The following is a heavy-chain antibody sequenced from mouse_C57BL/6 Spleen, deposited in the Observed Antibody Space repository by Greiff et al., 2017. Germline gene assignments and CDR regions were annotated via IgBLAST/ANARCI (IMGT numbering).Heavy chain of an antibody. Sequence: VQLQQSGAELVRPGASVTLSCKASGYTFTDYEMHWVKQTPVHGLEWIGAIDPETGGTAYNQKFKGKAILTADKSSSTAYMELRSLTSEDSAVYYCTIYEYGDFDYWGQGTTLTVSS. V-gene: IGHV1-15*01. CDR1: GYTFTDYE. CDR3: TIYEYGDFDY. J-gene: IGHJ2*01. CDR2: IDPETGGT. D-gene: IGHD1-1*01.